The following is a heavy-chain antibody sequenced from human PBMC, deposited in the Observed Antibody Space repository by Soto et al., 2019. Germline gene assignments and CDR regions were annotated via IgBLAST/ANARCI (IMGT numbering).Heavy chain of an antibody. CDR3: AKDTGDSSGYLDAFDI. CDR1: GFTFSSYG. CDR2: ISYDGSNK. J-gene: IGHJ3*02. Sequence: QVQLVESGGGVVQPGRSLRLSCAASGFTFSSYGMHWVRQAPGKGLEWVAVISYDGSNKYYADSVKGRFTISRDNSKNTLYLKMNSLRAEDTAVYYSAKDTGDSSGYLDAFDIWGQGTMVTVSS. D-gene: IGHD3-22*01. V-gene: IGHV3-30*18.